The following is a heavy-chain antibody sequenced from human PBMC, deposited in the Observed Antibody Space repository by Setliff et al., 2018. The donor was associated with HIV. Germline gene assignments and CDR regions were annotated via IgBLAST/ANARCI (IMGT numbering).Heavy chain of an antibody. Sequence: ASVKVSCKASGGTFSSYAISWVRQAPGQGLEWMAWMNPNSGNTGYTQKFQGRVTMTRDTSIGTAYMELSSLRSEDTAVYYCARSRSGWSSPFDYWGQGTLVTVSS. CDR2: MNPNSGNT. D-gene: IGHD6-19*01. CDR1: GGTFSSYA. CDR3: ARSRSGWSSPFDY. V-gene: IGHV1-8*02. J-gene: IGHJ4*02.